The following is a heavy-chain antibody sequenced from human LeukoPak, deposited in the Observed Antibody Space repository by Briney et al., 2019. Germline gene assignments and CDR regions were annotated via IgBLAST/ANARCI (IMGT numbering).Heavy chain of an antibody. CDR1: GGSISSYY. Sequence: PSETLSLTCTVSGGSISSYYWSWMWQPPGKGLEWIGYMYYSGSANYNPSLKSRVTISVDTSKNQFSLKLSSVTAADTAVYYCARPSVGEGDLSFHDAFNIWGQGTMVTVSS. CDR3: ARPSVGEGDLSFHDAFNI. J-gene: IGHJ3*02. V-gene: IGHV4-59*12. CDR2: MYYSGSA. D-gene: IGHD3-16*02.